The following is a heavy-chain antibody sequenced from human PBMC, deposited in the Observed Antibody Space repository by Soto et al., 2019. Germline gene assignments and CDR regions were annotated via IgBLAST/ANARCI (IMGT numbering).Heavy chain of an antibody. Sequence: SEILSLTCTVSGGSISSSSYYWGWIRQPPGKGLEWIGSIYYSGSTYYNPSLKSRVTISVDTSKNQFSLKLSSVTAADTAVYYCARHMWPAVADNWFDPWGQGTLVTVSS. CDR1: GGSISSSSYY. CDR2: IYYSGST. J-gene: IGHJ5*02. CDR3: ARHMWPAVADNWFDP. V-gene: IGHV4-39*01. D-gene: IGHD6-19*01.